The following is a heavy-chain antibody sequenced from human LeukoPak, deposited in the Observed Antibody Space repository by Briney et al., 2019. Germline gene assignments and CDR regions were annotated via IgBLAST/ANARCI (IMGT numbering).Heavy chain of an antibody. V-gene: IGHV1-2*02. D-gene: IGHD4-17*01. Sequence: ASVKVSCKASGHTFTSYAISWVRQAPGQGLEWMGWINPNSGGTNYAQKFQGRVTMTRDTSISTAYMELSRLRSDDTAVYYCARGCTVTSYYMDVWGKGTTVTVSS. CDR3: ARGCTVTSYYMDV. CDR1: GHTFTSYA. CDR2: INPNSGGT. J-gene: IGHJ6*03.